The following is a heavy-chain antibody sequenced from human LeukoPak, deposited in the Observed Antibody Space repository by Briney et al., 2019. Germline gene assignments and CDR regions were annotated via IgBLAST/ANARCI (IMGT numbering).Heavy chain of an antibody. Sequence: GGSLRLSCAAAGFTFSSYAMSWVRQAPGKGLEWVSAISGRGGSTYYADSVKGRFTISRDNSKNTLYLQMNSLRAEDTAVYYCAKPPPGYSSSWYSYYYYMAVWGKGTTVTVSS. V-gene: IGHV3-23*01. CDR3: AKPPPGYSSSWYSYYYYMAV. CDR1: GFTFSSYA. CDR2: ISGRGGST. J-gene: IGHJ6*03. D-gene: IGHD6-13*01.